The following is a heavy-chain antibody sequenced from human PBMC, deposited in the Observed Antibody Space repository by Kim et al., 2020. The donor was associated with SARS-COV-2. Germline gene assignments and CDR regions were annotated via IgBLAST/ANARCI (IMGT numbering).Heavy chain of an antibody. D-gene: IGHD3-10*01. J-gene: IGHJ4*02. V-gene: IGHV4-34*01. Sequence: SETLSLTCAVYGGSFSGYYWSWIRQPPGKGLEWIGEINHSGSTNYNPSLKSRVTISVDTSKNQFSLKLSSVTAADTAVYYCARAASITMVRGVTPYWGQGTLVTVSS. CDR1: GGSFSGYY. CDR3: ARAASITMVRGVTPY. CDR2: INHSGST.